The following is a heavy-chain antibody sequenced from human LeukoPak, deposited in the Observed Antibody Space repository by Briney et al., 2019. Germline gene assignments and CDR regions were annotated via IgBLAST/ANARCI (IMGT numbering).Heavy chain of an antibody. CDR1: GGTFSSYA. CDR3: ARAGGGYSSGWGAFDI. J-gene: IGHJ3*02. CDR2: IIPILGIA. Sequence: SVKVSCKASGGTFSSYAISWVRQAPGQGLEWMGRIIPILGIANYAQKFQGRVTMTRDTSISTAYMELYRLRSDDTAVYYCARAGGGYSSGWGAFDIWGQGTMVTVS. V-gene: IGHV1-69*04. D-gene: IGHD5-18*01.